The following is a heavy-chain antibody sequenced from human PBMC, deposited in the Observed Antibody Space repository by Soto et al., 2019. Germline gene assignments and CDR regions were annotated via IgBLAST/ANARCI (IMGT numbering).Heavy chain of an antibody. CDR2: ISGSGGST. CDR3: ENFPYYDDRRGPRAY. J-gene: IGHJ4*02. Sequence: PGGSLRLSCAASGFTFSSYAMSWVRQAPGKGLEWVSAISGSGGSTYYADSVKGRFTISRDNSKNTLYLQMNSLRAEDTAVYYCENFPYYDDRRGPRAYRARGSWDTVSS. D-gene: IGHD3-3*01. CDR1: GFTFSSYA. V-gene: IGHV3-23*01.